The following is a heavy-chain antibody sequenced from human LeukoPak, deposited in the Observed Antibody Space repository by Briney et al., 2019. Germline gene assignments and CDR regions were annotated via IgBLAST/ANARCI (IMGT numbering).Heavy chain of an antibody. J-gene: IGHJ3*02. D-gene: IGHD2-2*01. CDR3: ARDSTFDI. CDR2: LYTGGKT. Sequence: PGGSLRLSCAASGFTISSYHMSWVRQAPGKGLEWVSVLYTGGKTSYASAVRGRFTVSRDNSKNTLSLEMNSLRAEDTAVYYCARDSTFDIWGQGTVVTVSS. CDR1: GFTISSYH. V-gene: IGHV3-53*01.